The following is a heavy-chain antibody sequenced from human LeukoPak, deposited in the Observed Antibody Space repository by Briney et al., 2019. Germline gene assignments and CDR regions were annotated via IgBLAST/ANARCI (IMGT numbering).Heavy chain of an antibody. CDR1: GGSISSFY. D-gene: IGHD6-19*01. J-gene: IGHJ5*02. Sequence: SESLSLTCTVSGGSISSFYWSWIRQPPGKGLEWSGYIYYSGSTNYNPSLKSRVTISVDTSKNQFSLKLSSVTAADTAVYYCARTPKTYSSGWYWFDPWGQGTLVTVSS. V-gene: IGHV4-59*08. CDR3: ARTPKTYSSGWYWFDP. CDR2: IYYSGST.